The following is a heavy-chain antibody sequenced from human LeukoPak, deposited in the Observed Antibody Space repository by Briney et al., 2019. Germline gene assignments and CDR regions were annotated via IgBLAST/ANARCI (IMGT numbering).Heavy chain of an antibody. CDR1: GFTVSSNY. V-gene: IGHV3-30*03. Sequence: PGGSLRLSCAASGFTVSSNYMSWVRQAPGKGLEWVAIMLFDGSNSHYGDSVKGRFTISRDNSNNTLYLHMTSLRAEDTALYYCARDHHYYDSSGLRTGSIDYWGQGTLVTVSS. CDR3: ARDHHYYDSSGLRTGSIDY. D-gene: IGHD3-22*01. J-gene: IGHJ4*02. CDR2: MLFDGSNS.